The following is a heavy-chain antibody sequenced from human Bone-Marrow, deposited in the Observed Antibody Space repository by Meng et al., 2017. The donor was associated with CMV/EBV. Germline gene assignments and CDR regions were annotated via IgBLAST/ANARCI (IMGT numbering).Heavy chain of an antibody. CDR3: ARMGYYDFWSGFYGMDV. V-gene: IGHV1-69*10. CDR1: GDTFSNYA. Sequence: SVKVSCKASGDTFSNYAISWVRQAPGQGLEWLGGIIPLLNIGNYAQKFQGRVTISADKSTSTAFMELNRLTSEDTAVYYCARMGYYDFWSGFYGMDVWGQGTTVTVSS. D-gene: IGHD3-3*01. J-gene: IGHJ6*02. CDR2: IIPLLNIG.